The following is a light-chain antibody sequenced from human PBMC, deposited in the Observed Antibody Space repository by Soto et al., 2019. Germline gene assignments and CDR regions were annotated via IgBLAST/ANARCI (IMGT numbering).Light chain of an antibody. J-gene: IGKJ1*01. CDR2: GPS. CDR1: QSVAQNY. CDR3: HHYASSPQS. Sequence: EIVLTQYPGTLSLSPGESATLSCRASQSVAQNYLAWYQQEPRQALRLLIYGPSSRATGIPDRFSGSGSGTDVTLTISMLEPEDFAVYYCHHYASSPQSFGQWTKVELK. V-gene: IGKV3-20*01.